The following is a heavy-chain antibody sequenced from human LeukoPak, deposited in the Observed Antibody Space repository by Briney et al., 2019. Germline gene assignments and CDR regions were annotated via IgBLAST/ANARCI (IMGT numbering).Heavy chain of an antibody. CDR1: GFTFTSYT. CDR3: GRDIGPTDY. J-gene: IGHJ4*02. Sequence: PGGSLRLSCVASGFTFTSYTMNWVRQAPGQGLEWVSTIRPTNDYKYYADSVKGRFTISRDNAKNLVFLQMDSLRAEDTAVYYCGRDIGPTDYLGQGTLVTVPS. D-gene: IGHD2-15*01. V-gene: IGHV3-21*01. CDR2: IRPTNDYK.